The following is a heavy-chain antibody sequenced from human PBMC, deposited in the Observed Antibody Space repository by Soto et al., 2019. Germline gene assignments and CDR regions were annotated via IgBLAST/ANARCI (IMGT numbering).Heavy chain of an antibody. CDR2: IIPIFGIA. CDR1: GGTFSRYS. V-gene: IGHV1-69*08. D-gene: IGHD2-2*01. J-gene: IGHJ6*02. Sequence: QVQLVQSGAEVKKPGSSVMVSCKASGGTFSRYSITWVRQAPGHGLEWIGRIIPIFGIASYAQKFQGRVTITADESTSTAYMEPSSLRSDDTAVYYCAREDRDRETGLVPAAIDGMDVWGQGTTVTVSS. CDR3: AREDRDRETGLVPAAIDGMDV.